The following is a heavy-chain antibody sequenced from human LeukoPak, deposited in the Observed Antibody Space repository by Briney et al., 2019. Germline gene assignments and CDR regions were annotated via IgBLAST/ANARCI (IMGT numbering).Heavy chain of an antibody. J-gene: IGHJ4*02. CDR3: ARDYGTWPKGEDY. CDR1: GFTLSNYW. V-gene: IGHV3-7*01. Sequence: GGSLRLSCAVSGFTLSNYWMSWVRQAAGKGLEWVANIKEDGSEKNYVDSVKGRFTISRDNAKNSLYLQMDSLRAEDTAVYYCARDYGTWPKGEDYWGQGTLVTVSS. D-gene: IGHD3-10*01. CDR2: IKEDGSEK.